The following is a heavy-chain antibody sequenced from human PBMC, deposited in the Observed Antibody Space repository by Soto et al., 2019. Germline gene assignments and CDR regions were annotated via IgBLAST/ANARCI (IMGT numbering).Heavy chain of an antibody. V-gene: IGHV4-34*01. CDR2: INHSGST. D-gene: IGHD5-18*01. Sequence: SETLSLTCAVHGGSFSGYYWSWIRQPPGKGLEWIGEINHSGSTNYNPSLKSRVTISVDTSKNQFSLKLSSVTAADTAVYYCARDTAMDEDYYYYGMDVWGQGTTVTVSS. CDR1: GGSFSGYY. CDR3: ARDTAMDEDYYYYGMDV. J-gene: IGHJ6*02.